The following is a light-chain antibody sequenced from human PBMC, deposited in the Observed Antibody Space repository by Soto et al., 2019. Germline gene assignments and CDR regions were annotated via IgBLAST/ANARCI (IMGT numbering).Light chain of an antibody. V-gene: IGKV3D-15*01. J-gene: IGKJ2*01. CDR2: GAS. Sequence: EIVMTQSPVTLAVSPGERVTLSCRASQSVSYNLAWYHQKPGQAPRFLIYGASTRATGIPAWFSGSGSGTEFTLTISSLQSEDFAVYYCLQYNDWPRTFGQGTKLEIK. CDR3: LQYNDWPRT. CDR1: QSVSYN.